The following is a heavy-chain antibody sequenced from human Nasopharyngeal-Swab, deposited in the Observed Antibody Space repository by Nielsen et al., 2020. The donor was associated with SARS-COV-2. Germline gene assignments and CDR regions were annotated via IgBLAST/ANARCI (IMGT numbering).Heavy chain of an antibody. CDR3: ARGGYRDYDYAY. D-gene: IGHD5-12*01. V-gene: IGHV3-21*01. J-gene: IGHJ4*02. Sequence: WIRQPPGKGLEWVSSIIRNIDYILSASSVKGRFTISRDNAKNSLFLQMNSLRADDTAVYYCARGGYRDYDYAYWGQGTLVTVSS. CDR2: IIRNIDYI.